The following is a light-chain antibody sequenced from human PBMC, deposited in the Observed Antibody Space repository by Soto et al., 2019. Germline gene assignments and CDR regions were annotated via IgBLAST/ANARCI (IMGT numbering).Light chain of an antibody. CDR3: QQYGSSPPYT. Sequence: EIVLTQSPGTLSLSPGEKATHSCRASQSVSSSYLAWYQQKPGQAPRLLIYGASSRATGIPDRFSGSGSGTDFTLTISRLEPEDFAVYYCQQYGSSPPYTFGQ. V-gene: IGKV3-20*01. CDR2: GAS. J-gene: IGKJ2*01. CDR1: QSVSSSY.